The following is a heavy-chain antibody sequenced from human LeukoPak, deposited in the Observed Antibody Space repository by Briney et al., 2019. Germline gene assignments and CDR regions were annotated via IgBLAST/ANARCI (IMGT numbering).Heavy chain of an antibody. CDR1: GFTFSSYS. Sequence: GGSLRLSCAASGFTFSSYSMTWVRQAPGKGLEWVSSISSSSSYIYYADSVKGRFTISRDNAKNSLYLQMNSLRAEDTAVYYCARDQLPMGYSYGYQEDYFDYWGQGTLVTVSS. V-gene: IGHV3-21*01. J-gene: IGHJ4*02. CDR2: ISSSSSYI. D-gene: IGHD5-18*01. CDR3: ARDQLPMGYSYGYQEDYFDY.